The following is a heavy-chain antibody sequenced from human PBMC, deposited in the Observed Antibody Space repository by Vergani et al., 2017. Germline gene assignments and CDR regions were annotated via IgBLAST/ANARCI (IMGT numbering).Heavy chain of an antibody. J-gene: IGHJ5*02. D-gene: IGHD3-3*02. CDR2: IKSKTDGGTT. V-gene: IGHV3-15*01. CDR1: GFTFSNAW. CDR3: ARDRLSIFGVVGGP. Sequence: VQLVESGGGVVQPGRSLRLSCAASGFTFSNAWMSWVRQAPGKGLEWVGRIKSKTDGGTTDYAAPVKGRFTISRDNSKNTLYLQMNSLRAEDTAVYYCARDRLSIFGVVGGPWGQGTLVTVSS.